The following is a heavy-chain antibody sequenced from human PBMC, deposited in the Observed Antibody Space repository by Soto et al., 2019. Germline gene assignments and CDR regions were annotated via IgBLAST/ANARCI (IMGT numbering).Heavy chain of an antibody. V-gene: IGHV3-15*01. CDR3: NTDPGWYT. D-gene: IGHD6-19*01. CDR2: IKSKADGGII. CDR1: GFTFNNAW. J-gene: IGHJ3*01. Sequence: EVQLVESGGGLGKPRGSLRLSCAASGFTFNNAWMTWVRQAPGKGLEWVGRIKSKADGGIIDYAAPVRGRFTISRDDSKNTVYLQMNSLKTEDTAMYYCNTDPGWYTWGQGTMVTVSS.